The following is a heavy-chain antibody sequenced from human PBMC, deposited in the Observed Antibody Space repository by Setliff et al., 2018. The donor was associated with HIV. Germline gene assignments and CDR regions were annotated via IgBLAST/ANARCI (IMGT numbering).Heavy chain of an antibody. V-gene: IGHV1-8*02. CDR2: MNPNSGNT. D-gene: IGHD3-22*01. CDR1: GYTFASYD. Sequence: GASVKVSCKASGYTFASYDINWVRQAAGQGLEWMGWMNPNSGNTGYAQKFQGRVTMTGDTSISTAYMELSSLRSEDTAVYYCVAGVYHDSSGYCPHWGQGTLVTVSS. CDR3: VAGVYHDSSGYCPH. J-gene: IGHJ1*01.